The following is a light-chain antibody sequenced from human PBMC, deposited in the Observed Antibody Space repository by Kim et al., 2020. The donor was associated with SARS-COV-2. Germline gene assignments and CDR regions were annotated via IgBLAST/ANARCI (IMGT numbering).Light chain of an antibody. V-gene: IGKV1-5*03. CDR1: QSISWW. Sequence: DIQMTQSPSTLSSVGDRVTITCRASQSISWWLAWYQQKPGKAPKLLIYKASTLESGVPSRFSGSASGTEFTLTISSLQPDDFATYYCQQYNGYHTFGQGTKLEI. CDR2: KAS. J-gene: IGKJ2*01. CDR3: QQYNGYHT.